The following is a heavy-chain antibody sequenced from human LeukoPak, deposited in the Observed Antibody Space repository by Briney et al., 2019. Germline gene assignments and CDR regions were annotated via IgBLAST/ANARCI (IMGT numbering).Heavy chain of an antibody. Sequence: GGSLRLSCAVSGFSISGRDMTWGRQAPGKGLEWVSAISNDGGGTNYADFVKGRFTISRDNSKNTLFLQMNSLRAEDTALYYCAKGSSGYFVDLWGQGTLVTVSS. J-gene: IGHJ5*02. V-gene: IGHV3-23*01. D-gene: IGHD3-22*01. CDR3: AKGSSGYFVDL. CDR2: ISNDGGGT. CDR1: GFSISGRD.